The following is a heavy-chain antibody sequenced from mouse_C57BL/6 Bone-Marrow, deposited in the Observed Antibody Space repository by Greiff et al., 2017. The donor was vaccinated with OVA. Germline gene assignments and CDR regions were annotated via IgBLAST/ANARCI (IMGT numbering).Heavy chain of an antibody. V-gene: IGHV5-4*01. CDR3: ALLWFSFDY. CDR1: GFTFSSYA. J-gene: IGHJ2*01. D-gene: IGHD2-2*01. Sequence: EVQLVESGGGLVKPGGSLKLSCAASGFTFSSYAMSWVRQTPEKRLEWVATISDGGSYTYYPDNVKGRFTISRDNAKNNLYLQMSHLKSEDTAMYYCALLWFSFDYWGQGNTLTVSS. CDR2: ISDGGSYT.